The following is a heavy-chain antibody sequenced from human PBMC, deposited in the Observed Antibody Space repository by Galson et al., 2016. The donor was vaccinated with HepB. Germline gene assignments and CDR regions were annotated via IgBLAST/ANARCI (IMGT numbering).Heavy chain of an antibody. Sequence: SETLSLTCTVNGGSFRSYVWSWIRQAPGKGLGWIGETNDGGSVNYNPSLKNRVIITIVKSRNHLSLKLSSVTAADTAIYYCARSHYSSGWYSGWFDSWGQGTLVTVSS. CDR3: ARSHYSSGWYSGWFDS. D-gene: IGHD6-19*01. V-gene: IGHV4-34*01. J-gene: IGHJ5*01. CDR1: GGSFRSYV. CDR2: TNDGGSV.